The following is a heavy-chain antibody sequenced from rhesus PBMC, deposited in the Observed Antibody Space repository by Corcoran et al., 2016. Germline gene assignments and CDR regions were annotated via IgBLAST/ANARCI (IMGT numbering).Heavy chain of an antibody. J-gene: IGHJ6*01. Sequence: EVQLVQSGAEVQKPGASVKISCKASGYTFTDYYLHWVRQAPGKGLEWRGRVDPEDGEADYAQKFQDRVTITADTSTDTAYMELSSLRSEDTAMYYCATEANTVTTVGRYYGLDSWGQGVVVTVSS. CDR1: GYTFTDYY. CDR3: ATEANTVTTVGRYYGLDS. D-gene: IGHD4-23*01. V-gene: IGHV1-111*02. CDR2: VDPEDGEA.